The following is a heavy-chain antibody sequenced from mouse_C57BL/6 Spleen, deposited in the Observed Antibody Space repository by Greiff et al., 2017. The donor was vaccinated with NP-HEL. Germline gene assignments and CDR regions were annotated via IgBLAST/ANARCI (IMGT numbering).Heavy chain of an antibody. CDR3: AREGYDSRRGDYAMDY. CDR2: ISYDGSN. Sequence: EVQLVESGPGLVKPSQSLSLTCSVTGYSITSGYYWNWIRQFPGNKLEWMGYISYDGSNNYNPSLKNRISITRDTSKNQFFLKLNSVTTEDTATYYCAREGYDSRRGDYAMDYWGQGTSVTVSS. V-gene: IGHV3-6*01. CDR1: GYSITSGYY. J-gene: IGHJ4*01. D-gene: IGHD2-4*01.